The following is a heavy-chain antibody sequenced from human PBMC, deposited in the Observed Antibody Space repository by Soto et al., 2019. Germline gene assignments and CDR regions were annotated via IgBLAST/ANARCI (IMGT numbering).Heavy chain of an antibody. Sequence: QVQLQQSGPGLVKPSQTLSLICAISGDSVSSNSTAWNWIRQSPSRGLAWLGRTYYRSQWYNDYAISVKSRMTTNAHTSIYQFSLQLDAVTPEDTAGYYCARGWELTYWGQGSLVTVSS. CDR1: GDSVSSNSTA. J-gene: IGHJ4*02. CDR3: ARGWELTY. V-gene: IGHV6-1*01. D-gene: IGHD1-26*01. CDR2: TYYRSQWYN.